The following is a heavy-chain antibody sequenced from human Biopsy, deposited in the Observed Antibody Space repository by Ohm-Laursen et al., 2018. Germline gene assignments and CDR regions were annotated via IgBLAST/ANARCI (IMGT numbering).Heavy chain of an antibody. D-gene: IGHD3-22*01. Sequence: SETLSLTCAVYGESFNGYYWSWVRQTPGKGLEWIGEINHSGRTNYNLSLKSRVTISVDTSKNQFSLKVRSVTAADTAVYYCVRGVDYYDPYHYYALDVWGQGTTVTASS. CDR3: VRGVDYYDPYHYYALDV. CDR2: INHSGRT. J-gene: IGHJ6*02. V-gene: IGHV4-34*01. CDR1: GESFNGYY.